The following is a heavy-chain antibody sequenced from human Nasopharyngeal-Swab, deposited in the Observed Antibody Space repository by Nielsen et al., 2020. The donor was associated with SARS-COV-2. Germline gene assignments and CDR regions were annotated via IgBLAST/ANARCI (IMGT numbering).Heavy chain of an antibody. D-gene: IGHD2-15*01. CDR3: ARESSWPKGGFDY. Sequence: WIRQPPGRGLEWVSVITGSGGSTYYADSVKGRFTISRDNSKNTLYLQMNSLRAEDTAVYYCARESSWPKGGFDYWGQGTLVTVSS. J-gene: IGHJ4*02. V-gene: IGHV3-23*01. CDR2: ITGSGGST.